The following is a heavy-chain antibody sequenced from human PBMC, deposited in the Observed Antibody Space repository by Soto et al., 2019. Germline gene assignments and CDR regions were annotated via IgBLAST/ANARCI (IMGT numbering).Heavy chain of an antibody. Sequence: QVQLVESGGGVVQPGRSLRLSCAASGFTFSSSTMHWVRQTPGKGLEWVVLISDDGGNRHYADSVKGRFTISRDNSKNTLYLEMNSLRIEDTGVYCCASAPANSWHNFDNWGLGTLVTVSS. D-gene: IGHD6-13*01. CDR1: GFTFSSST. V-gene: IGHV3-30-3*01. CDR2: ISDDGGNR. J-gene: IGHJ4*02. CDR3: ASAPANSWHNFDN.